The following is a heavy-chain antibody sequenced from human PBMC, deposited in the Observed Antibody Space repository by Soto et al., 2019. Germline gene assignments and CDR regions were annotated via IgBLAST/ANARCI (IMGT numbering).Heavy chain of an antibody. V-gene: IGHV4-4*02. J-gene: IGHJ6*02. CDR2: IYHSGST. CDR3: ASVGNSNPLYGMDV. CDR1: GGSISSINW. Sequence: SDTLSLTCAVSGGSISSINWWSWVRQPPGKGLEWIGEIYHSGSTDYNPSLKSRVTISVDKSKNQFSLKLSSVTAADTAVYYCASVGNSNPLYGMDVWGQGTTVTVSS. D-gene: IGHD4-4*01.